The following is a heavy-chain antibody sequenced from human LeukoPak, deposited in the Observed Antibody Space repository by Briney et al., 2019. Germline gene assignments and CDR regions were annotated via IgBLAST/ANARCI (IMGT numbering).Heavy chain of an antibody. D-gene: IGHD2-2*01. Sequence: WASVTVSCTAAGYTFTSYGISWVRQAPGQGLEWMGWISAYNGNTNYAQKLQGRVTMTTDTSTSTVYMELRSLRSDDTAVYYYARGGLYCSSTSCYGIEYWGQGTLVTVSS. CDR1: GYTFTSYG. CDR2: ISAYNGNT. CDR3: ARGGLYCSSTSCYGIEY. J-gene: IGHJ4*02. V-gene: IGHV1-18*04.